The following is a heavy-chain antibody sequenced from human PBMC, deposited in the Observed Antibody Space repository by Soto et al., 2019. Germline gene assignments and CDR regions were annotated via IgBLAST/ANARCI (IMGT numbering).Heavy chain of an antibody. D-gene: IGHD2-15*01. Sequence: QVQLVQSGAEVKKPGSSVKVSCKASGGTFSSYAISWLRQAPGQGLEWMGGIIPIFGTANYAQKFQGRVTITADESTSTAYMELSSLRSEATAVYYCARVYCSGGSCYNWWGDAFDIWGQGTMVTVSS. CDR3: ARVYCSGGSCYNWWGDAFDI. CDR1: GGTFSSYA. CDR2: IIPIFGTA. J-gene: IGHJ3*02. V-gene: IGHV1-69*01.